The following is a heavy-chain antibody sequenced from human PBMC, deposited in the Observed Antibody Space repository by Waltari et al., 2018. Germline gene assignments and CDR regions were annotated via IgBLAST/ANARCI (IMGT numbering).Heavy chain of an antibody. CDR2: IIPIFGTA. V-gene: IGHV1-69*13. D-gene: IGHD5-12*01. Sequence: QVQLVQSGAEVKKPGSSVKVSCKAAGGTFSSYAISWVRQAPGQGLEWMGGIIPIFGTANYAQKFQGRDTITADESTSTAYIELSRLRAEDTAVYYCARGKDGYNQGIFDYWGQGTLVTVSS. J-gene: IGHJ4*02. CDR3: ARGKDGYNQGIFDY. CDR1: GGTFSSYA.